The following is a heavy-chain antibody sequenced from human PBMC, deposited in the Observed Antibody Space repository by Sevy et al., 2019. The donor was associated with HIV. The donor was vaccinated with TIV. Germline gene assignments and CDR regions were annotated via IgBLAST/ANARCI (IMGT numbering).Heavy chain of an antibody. J-gene: IGHJ4*02. CDR2: MRFDGSNT. CDR3: ARDLEFYDYGDYGPEFMPDY. D-gene: IGHD4-17*01. Sequence: AGSLRLSCAASGFTFSTYGMHWVRQAPGKALEWVAVMRFDGSNTYYADSVKGRFTISRDIAKNTLHLQMNSLRAEDTSVYYCARDLEFYDYGDYGPEFMPDYWGQGTLVTVSS. CDR1: GFTFSTYG. V-gene: IGHV3-33*01.